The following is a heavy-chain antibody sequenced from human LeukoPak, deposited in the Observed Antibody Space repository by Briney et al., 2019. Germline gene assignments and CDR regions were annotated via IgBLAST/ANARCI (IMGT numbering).Heavy chain of an antibody. CDR2: IYYSGST. J-gene: IGHJ4*02. V-gene: IGHV4-59*01. Sequence: PSETLSLTCTVSGGSISSYYWSWIRQPPGKGLEWIGYIYYSGSTNYNPSLKSRVTISVDTSKNQFSLKLSSVTAADTAVYYCARDRYSSSWYGTYFDYWGQGTLVTVSS. CDR3: ARDRYSSSWYGTYFDY. CDR1: GGSISSYY. D-gene: IGHD6-13*01.